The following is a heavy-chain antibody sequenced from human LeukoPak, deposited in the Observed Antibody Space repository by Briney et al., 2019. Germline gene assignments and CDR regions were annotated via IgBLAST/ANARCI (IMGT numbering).Heavy chain of an antibody. D-gene: IGHD4-17*01. CDR2: LYYSGST. J-gene: IGHJ4*02. CDR3: ARGDYGGKGSIDY. V-gene: IGHV4-59*08. CDR1: GGSISSYY. Sequence: PSETLSLTCTVSGGSISSYYWSWIRQPPGKGLEWIGYLYYSGSTYYNPSLKSRVTISVDTSKNQFSLKLSSVTAADTAVYYCARGDYGGKGSIDYWGQGTLVTVSS.